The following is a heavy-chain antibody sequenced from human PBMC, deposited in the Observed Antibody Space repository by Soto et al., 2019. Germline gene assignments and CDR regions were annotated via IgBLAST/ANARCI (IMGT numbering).Heavy chain of an antibody. CDR2: ISTYSGDT. CDR3: DRHHGPPTSEKGFDP. V-gene: IGHV1-18*01. D-gene: IGHD4-17*01. CDR1: GYTFFTYD. Sequence: QVHLVQSGVEVKTPGASVKVSCQASGYTFFTYDISWVRQAPGQGLEWMGWISTYSGDTKNAQTFQGRVTMTTDTSTPTAYLELRSLSSDDTDVYYCDRHHGPPTSEKGFDPWGQGTLVTVSS. J-gene: IGHJ5*02.